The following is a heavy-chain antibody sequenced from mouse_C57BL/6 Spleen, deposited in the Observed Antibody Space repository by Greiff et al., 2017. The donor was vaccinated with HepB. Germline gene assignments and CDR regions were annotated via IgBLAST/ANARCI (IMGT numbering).Heavy chain of an antibody. V-gene: IGHV1-76*01. D-gene: IGHD2-4*01. Sequence: VQLQQSGAELVRPGASVKLSCKASGYTFTDYYINWVKQRPGQGLEWIARIYPGSGNTYYNEKFKGKATLTAEKSSSTAYMQLSSLASEDSAVYFCARSRLRRDGYAMDYWGQGTSVTVSS. CDR2: IYPGSGNT. CDR3: ARSRLRRDGYAMDY. CDR1: GYTFTDYY. J-gene: IGHJ4*01.